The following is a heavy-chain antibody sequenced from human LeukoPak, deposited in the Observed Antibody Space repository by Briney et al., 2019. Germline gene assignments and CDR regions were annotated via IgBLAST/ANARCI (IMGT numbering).Heavy chain of an antibody. J-gene: IGHJ4*02. CDR1: GFTFSSYG. Sequence: PGRSLRLSCEASGFTFSSYGMHWVRQAPGKGLEWVAVIWYDGSNKYYADSVKGRFTISRDNSKNTLYLQMNSLRAEDTAVYYCAKSYNGYESKPDYWGQGTLVTVSS. CDR2: IWYDGSNK. CDR3: AKSYNGYESKPDY. V-gene: IGHV3-33*06. D-gene: IGHD5-12*01.